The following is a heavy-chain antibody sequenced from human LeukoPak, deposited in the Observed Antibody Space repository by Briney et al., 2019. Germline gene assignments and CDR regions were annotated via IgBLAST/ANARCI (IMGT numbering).Heavy chain of an antibody. CDR1: GFTLSSYA. V-gene: IGHV3-64*01. Sequence: GGSLRLSCAASGFTLSSYAMHWVRQAPGRGLEFVSSISSNGGSTYYANSVKGRFTIYRDNSKNTLYHQMGSLRAEDMAVYYCARVKESGTFDIWGQGTMVTVSS. J-gene: IGHJ3*02. CDR3: ARVKESGTFDI. CDR2: ISSNGGST.